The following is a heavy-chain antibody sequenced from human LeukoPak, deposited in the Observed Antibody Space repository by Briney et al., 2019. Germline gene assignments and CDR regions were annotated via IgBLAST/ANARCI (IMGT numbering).Heavy chain of an antibody. CDR3: AREGGYCSGGSCSTGDY. CDR1: GGSFSGYY. J-gene: IGHJ4*02. CDR2: INHSGST. D-gene: IGHD2-15*01. Sequence: SETLSLTCAVYGGSFSGYYWSWIRKPPGKGLEWIGEINHSGSTNYNPSLKSRVTISVDTSKNQFSLKLSSVTAADTAVYYCAREGGYCSGGSCSTGDYWGQGTLVTVSS. V-gene: IGHV4-34*01.